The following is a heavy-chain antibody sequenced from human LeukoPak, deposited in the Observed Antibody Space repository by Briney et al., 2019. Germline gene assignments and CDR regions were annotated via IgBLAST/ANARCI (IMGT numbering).Heavy chain of an antibody. CDR2: ISYDGSNK. J-gene: IGHJ4*02. D-gene: IGHD3-3*01. CDR3: AKGTYYDFWSGYNY. V-gene: IGHV3-30*18. CDR1: GFTFSSYG. Sequence: GRSLRLSCAASGFTFSSYGMHWVRQAPGKGLEWVAVISYDGSNKYYADSVKGRFTISRDNSKNTLYLQMNSLRAEDTAVYYCAKGTYYDFWSGYNYWGQGTLVTVSS.